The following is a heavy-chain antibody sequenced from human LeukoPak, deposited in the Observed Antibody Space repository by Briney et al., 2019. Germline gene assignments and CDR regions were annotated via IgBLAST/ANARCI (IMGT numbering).Heavy chain of an antibody. D-gene: IGHD5-18*01. Sequence: PSETLSLTCTVSGGSISSGGYYWSWIRQPPGKGLEWIGYIYHSGSTYYNPSLKSRVTISVDRSKNQFSLKLSSVTAADTAVYYCARRGYSYGWAFDIWGQGTMVTVSS. CDR1: GGSISSGGYY. CDR3: ARRGYSYGWAFDI. CDR2: IYHSGST. V-gene: IGHV4-30-2*01. J-gene: IGHJ3*02.